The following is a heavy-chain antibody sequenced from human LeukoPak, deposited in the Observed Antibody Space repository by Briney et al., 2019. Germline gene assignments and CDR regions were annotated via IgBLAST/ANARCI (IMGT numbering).Heavy chain of an antibody. J-gene: IGHJ4*02. CDR3: AKIPTLDYYDSSGYYQNYFDY. D-gene: IGHD3-22*01. CDR2: ISYDGSNK. CDR1: GFTFSSYG. Sequence: GGSLRLSCAASGFTFSSYGMHWVRQAPGKGLEWVAVISYDGSNKYYADSAKGRFTISRDNSKNTLYLQMNSLRAEDTAVYYCAKIPTLDYYDSSGYYQNYFDYWGQGTLVTVSS. V-gene: IGHV3-30*18.